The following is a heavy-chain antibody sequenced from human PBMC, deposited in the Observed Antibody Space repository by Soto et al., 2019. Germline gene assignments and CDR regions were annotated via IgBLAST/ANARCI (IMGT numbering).Heavy chain of an antibody. CDR2: ISGSGGRT. J-gene: IGHJ3*02. CDR3: AKGGYYSLFDI. D-gene: IGHD3-16*01. V-gene: IGHV3-23*01. Sequence: EMQLLESGGGLVQPGGSLRLSCVASGFPFSSYAMSWVRQTPGKGLEWVSGISGSGGRTYYADSVKGRVTISRDNSNNTLSLQMHILRVDDSAGYFCAKGGYYSLFDIWGQGTMVTVS. CDR1: GFPFSSYA.